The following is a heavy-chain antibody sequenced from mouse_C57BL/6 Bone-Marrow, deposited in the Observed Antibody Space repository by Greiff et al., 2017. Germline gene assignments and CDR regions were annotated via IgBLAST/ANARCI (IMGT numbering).Heavy chain of an antibody. V-gene: IGHV1-55*01. CDR3: ARGIYDGYPFAY. CDR2: INPGSGST. D-gene: IGHD2-3*01. CDR1: GYTFTSYG. J-gene: IGHJ3*01. Sequence: QVQLQQPGAELVKPGASVKMSCKASGYTFTSYGITWVKQRPGQGLEWIGDINPGSGSTNYTEKFKSKATLTVDTSSSTAYMQLSSLTSEDSAVYYCARGIYDGYPFAYWGQGTLVTVSA.